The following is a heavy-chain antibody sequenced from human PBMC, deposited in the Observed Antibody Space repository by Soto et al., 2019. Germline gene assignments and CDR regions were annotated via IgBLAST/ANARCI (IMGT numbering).Heavy chain of an antibody. Sequence: ASVKVSCKASGYTFTSYGISWVRQAPGQGLEWMGWISAYNGNTNYAQKLQGRVTMTTDTSTSTAYMELRSLRSDDTAVYYCARDDYSYAMGAFDSWGQGTRVTVAS. CDR2: ISAYNGNT. J-gene: IGHJ3*02. CDR3: ARDDYSYAMGAFDS. D-gene: IGHD5-18*01. V-gene: IGHV1-18*01. CDR1: GYTFTSYG.